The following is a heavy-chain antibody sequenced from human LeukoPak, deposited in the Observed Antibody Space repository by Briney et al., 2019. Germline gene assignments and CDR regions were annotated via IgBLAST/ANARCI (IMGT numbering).Heavy chain of an antibody. CDR3: ARGRLQYHYYYYYMDV. CDR2: IIPIFGTA. CDR1: GGTFSSYA. J-gene: IGHJ6*03. Sequence: SVKVSCKASGGTFSSYAISWVRQAPGQGLEWMGRIIPIFGTANYAQKFQGRVTITTDESTSTAYMELSSLRSEDTAVYYCARGRLQYHYYYYYMDVWGKGTTVTVSS. V-gene: IGHV1-69*05. D-gene: IGHD4-11*01.